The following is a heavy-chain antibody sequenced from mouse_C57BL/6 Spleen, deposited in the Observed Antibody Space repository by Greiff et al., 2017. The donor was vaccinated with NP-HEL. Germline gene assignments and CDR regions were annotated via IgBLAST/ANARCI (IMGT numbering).Heavy chain of an antibody. CDR2: IRNKTNGYTT. CDR1: GFTFTDYY. J-gene: IGHJ4*01. D-gene: IGHD1-2*01. CDR3: AGYNGPDYYAMDY. V-gene: IGHV7-3*01. Sequence: EVKLVESGGGLVQPGGSLSLSCAASGFTFTDYYMSWVRQPPGQALEWLGFIRNKTNGYTTEYSVSVKGRFTISRDNSQSILYLQMNALRAENSATYYCAGYNGPDYYAMDYWGQGTSVTVSS.